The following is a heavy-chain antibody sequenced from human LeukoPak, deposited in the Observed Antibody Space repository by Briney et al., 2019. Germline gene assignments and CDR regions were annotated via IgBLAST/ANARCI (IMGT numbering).Heavy chain of an antibody. J-gene: IGHJ4*02. Sequence: GSLRLSCVASGFSFSDSVIHWVRQAPGKGLEWVSAISNNGGYTYYADSVQGRFTTSRDNSKSTLCLQMNSLRAEDTAVYYCAKQLGYCSDGSCYFPYWGQGTLVTVSS. V-gene: IGHV3-23*01. CDR1: GFSFSDSV. D-gene: IGHD2-15*01. CDR3: AKQLGYCSDGSCYFPY. CDR2: ISNNGGYT.